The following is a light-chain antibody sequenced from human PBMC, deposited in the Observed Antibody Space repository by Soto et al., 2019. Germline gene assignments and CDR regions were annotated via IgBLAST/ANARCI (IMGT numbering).Light chain of an antibody. CDR2: GAS. CDR1: QSVSSN. V-gene: IGKV3-15*01. CDR3: QQYHPWPPMYT. Sequence: EIVMTQSPATLSVSPGERDTLSCRASQSVSSNFAWYQQKPGQAPRRLIYGASTRATRIPARFSGSGSGTDFNLTVSGLQSEDFEVYYFQQYHPWPPMYTVGQGTKLHIK. J-gene: IGKJ2*01.